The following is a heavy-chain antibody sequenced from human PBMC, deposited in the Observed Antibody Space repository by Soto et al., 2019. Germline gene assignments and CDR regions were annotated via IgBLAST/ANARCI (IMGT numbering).Heavy chain of an antibody. Sequence: GGSLRLACATSGFMFRNYAMNWVRQAPGKGLEWVSFVSANADGTFYADSVKGRFSISRDNSKNILYLQMNNLRVEDTAIYYCSKGRLSFDFWGPGTLVTVSS. CDR1: GFMFRNYA. V-gene: IGHV3-23*01. J-gene: IGHJ4*02. CDR2: VSANADGT. CDR3: SKGRLSFDF.